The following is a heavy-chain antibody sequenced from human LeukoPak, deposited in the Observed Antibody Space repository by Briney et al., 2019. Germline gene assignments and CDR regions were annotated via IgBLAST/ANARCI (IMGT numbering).Heavy chain of an antibody. CDR3: ARGGMAGHSSGWSPLDY. CDR2: IYTSGST. D-gene: IGHD6-19*01. CDR1: GGSISSGSYY. Sequence: PSETLSLTCTLSGGSISSGSYYWSWIRQPAGKGLEWNGCIYTSGSTNYNPSLKSRVTISVDASKNQFSLKLSSVTAADTAVYYCARGGMAGHSSGWSPLDYWGQGTLVTVSS. V-gene: IGHV4-61*02. J-gene: IGHJ4*02.